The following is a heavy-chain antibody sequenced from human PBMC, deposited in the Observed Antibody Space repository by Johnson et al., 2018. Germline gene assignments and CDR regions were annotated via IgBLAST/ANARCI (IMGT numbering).Heavy chain of an antibody. D-gene: IGHD5-18*01. CDR2: VSSSSSYI. V-gene: IGHV3-21*04. CDR3: ARDRNVDTAMAGYYYYGMDV. Sequence: WVRQAPGKGLEWVSSVSSSSSYIYYADSVKGRFTISRDKAKNSLSRQMNSLRAEDTAVYYCARDRNVDTAMAGYYYYGMDVWGQGHTVTVSS. J-gene: IGHJ6*02.